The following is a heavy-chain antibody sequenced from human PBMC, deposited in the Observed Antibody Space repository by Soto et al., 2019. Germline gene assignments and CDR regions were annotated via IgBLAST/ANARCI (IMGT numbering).Heavy chain of an antibody. Sequence: EVQLVESGGGLVQPGGSLRLSCAASGFTLSSHWMHWVRQVAGQGLVWVARINTDGSSARYADSVKGRFTIFRDNAKNXLYLQMNPLRAEDTAVYYCAREDGDYANNYYGMDVWGQGTTVTVSS. D-gene: IGHD4-17*01. CDR3: AREDGDYANNYYGMDV. V-gene: IGHV3-74*01. CDR2: INTDGSSA. CDR1: GFTLSSHW. J-gene: IGHJ6*02.